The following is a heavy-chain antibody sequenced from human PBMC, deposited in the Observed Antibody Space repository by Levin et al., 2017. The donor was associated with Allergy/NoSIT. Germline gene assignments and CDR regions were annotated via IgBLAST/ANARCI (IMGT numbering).Heavy chain of an antibody. CDR3: ARDPLRGYSDGPFDY. Sequence: ASVKVSCKASGGTFSSYAISWVRQAPGQGLEWMGRIIPIIGIANYAQKFQGRVTITADKSTSTPYMELSSLRSEDTAVYYCARDPLRGYSDGPFDYWGQGTLVTVSS. CDR1: GGTFSSYA. V-gene: IGHV1-69*04. J-gene: IGHJ4*02. CDR2: IIPIIGIA. D-gene: IGHD5-18*01.